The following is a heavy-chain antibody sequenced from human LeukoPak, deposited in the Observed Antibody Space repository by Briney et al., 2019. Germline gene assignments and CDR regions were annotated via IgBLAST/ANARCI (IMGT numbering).Heavy chain of an antibody. CDR1: GGSIGSIEW. J-gene: IGHJ6*03. D-gene: IGHD2-8*01. CDR3: ATNGYYCIDV. Sequence: SETLSLTCAVSGGSIGSIEWFSWVRPPPGKGLEWIGESHQTGSTNYNPSLKSRVTISVDKSKNQFSLDFNSVTAADTAIYYCATNGYYCIDVWGKGTTVTVSS. CDR2: SHQTGST. V-gene: IGHV4-4*02.